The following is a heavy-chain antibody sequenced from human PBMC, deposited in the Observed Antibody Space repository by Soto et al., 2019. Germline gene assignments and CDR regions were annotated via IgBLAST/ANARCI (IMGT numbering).Heavy chain of an antibody. CDR1: GYTFTALY. V-gene: IGHV1-2*02. Sequence: GASVKVSCKASGYTFTALYMNCVRQAPGQGLEWMGWVNPNTGLTKLAQKFQGRVTMTRDTSISTAYMELTRLTSDDTAVYYCTTLRLDPWGQGTLVTGSS. J-gene: IGHJ5*02. CDR2: VNPNTGLT. D-gene: IGHD2-21*02. CDR3: TTLRLDP.